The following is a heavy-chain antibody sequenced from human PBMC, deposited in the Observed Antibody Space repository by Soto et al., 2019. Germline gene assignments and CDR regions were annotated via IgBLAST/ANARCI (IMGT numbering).Heavy chain of an antibody. V-gene: IGHV3-64*01. CDR1: GFTFSSYA. CDR3: ARRIPFGYGMDV. CDR2: ITSNGGTT. J-gene: IGHJ6*02. Sequence: EVQLVESGGGLVQPGGSLRLSCAASGFTFSSYAMHWVRQAPGKGLEYVSVITSNGGTTDYASSVKGRFTISRDNSKNTLYPQMGSLRAEDMAVYYCARRIPFGYGMDVWGQGTTVTVSS. D-gene: IGHD2-21*01.